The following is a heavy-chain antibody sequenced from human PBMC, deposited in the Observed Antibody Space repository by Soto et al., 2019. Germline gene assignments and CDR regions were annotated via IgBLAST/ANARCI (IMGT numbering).Heavy chain of an antibody. V-gene: IGHV4-4*07. CDR2: LYISGST. D-gene: IGHD6-19*01. CDR3: ARMYNSGFYRPEGDYYFYGMDV. Sequence: PSETLSLTCSVSGAPIRDYHWSWVRQPAGKGLEWIGRLYISGSTKYNPSLKSRVTMSADTSVNQFSLTLRSVTAADTAIYYCARMYNSGFYRPEGDYYFYGMDVWGQGTTVTVSS. J-gene: IGHJ6*02. CDR1: GAPIRDYH.